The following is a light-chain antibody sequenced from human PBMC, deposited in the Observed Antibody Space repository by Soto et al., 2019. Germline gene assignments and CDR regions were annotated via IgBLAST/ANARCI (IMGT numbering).Light chain of an antibody. CDR2: EVN. V-gene: IGLV2-8*01. CDR3: FSYAGSDSGV. J-gene: IGLJ1*01. CDR1: GSENGAYLY. Sequence: QSVLTQPPSASGSPGQSVTISCPGTGSENGAYLYFSWYRHHPGKAPKLLIYEVNKRPSGVPDRFSGSKSGNTASLTVSGLQAEDEADYYCFSYAGSDSGVFGTGTKVTVL.